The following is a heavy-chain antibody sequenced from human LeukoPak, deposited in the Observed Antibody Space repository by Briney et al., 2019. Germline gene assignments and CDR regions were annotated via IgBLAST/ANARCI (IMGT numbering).Heavy chain of an antibody. CDR1: GFTFSSYW. V-gene: IGHV3-74*01. J-gene: IGHJ4*02. CDR3: ARDQGYCSSTSCHNPYDY. CDR2: INSDGSST. D-gene: IGHD2-2*01. Sequence: GGSLRLSCAASGFTFSSYWMHWVRKAPGKGLVWVSRINSDGSSTSYADSVKGRFTISRDNAKNTLYLQMNSLRAEDTAVYYCARDQGYCSSTSCHNPYDYWGQGTLVTVSS.